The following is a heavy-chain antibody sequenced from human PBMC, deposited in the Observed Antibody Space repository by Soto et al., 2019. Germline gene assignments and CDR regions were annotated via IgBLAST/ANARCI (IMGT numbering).Heavy chain of an antibody. CDR2: IYYNGNT. J-gene: IGHJ6*02. Sequence: QVQLQESGPGLVKPSETVSLTCNVSGDFVSSATYFWNWIRQPPGKGLQWIGYIYYNGNTNYNPSLKSRVTISVDASKNQFSLRLTSVTAADTAVYYCAKTRDNNINYYYGMDVWGQGTTVTVSS. V-gene: IGHV4-61*01. CDR3: AKTRDNNINYYYGMDV. CDR1: GDFVSSATYF. D-gene: IGHD1-20*01.